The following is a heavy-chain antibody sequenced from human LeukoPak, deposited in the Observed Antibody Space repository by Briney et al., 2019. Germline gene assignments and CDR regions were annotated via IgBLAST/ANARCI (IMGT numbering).Heavy chain of an antibody. V-gene: IGHV4-34*01. CDR3: AWGPRLYYYYYMAV. CDR1: GGSFSGYY. D-gene: IGHD2-21*02. CDR2: INHSGST. J-gene: IGHJ6*03. Sequence: SETLSLTCAVYGGSFSGYYWSWIRQPPGKGLEWIGEINHSGSTNYNPSLKSRVTISVDTSKNQFSLKLSPVTAADTAVYYCAWGPRLYYYYYMAVWGKGTTVPVSS.